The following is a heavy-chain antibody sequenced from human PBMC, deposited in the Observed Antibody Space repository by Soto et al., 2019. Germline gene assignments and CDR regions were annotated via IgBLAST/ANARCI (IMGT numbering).Heavy chain of an antibody. J-gene: IGHJ6*02. CDR1: GFTFSSYA. CDR3: AKGTGGVELEGMDV. Sequence: GALRLSCAASGFTFSSYAMSWVRQAPGKGLEWVSAISGSGGSTYYADSVKGRFTISRDNSKNTLYLQMNSLRAEDTAVYYCAKGTGGVELEGMDVFGRGNTVTFSS. CDR2: ISGSGGST. D-gene: IGHD1-1*01. V-gene: IGHV3-23*01.